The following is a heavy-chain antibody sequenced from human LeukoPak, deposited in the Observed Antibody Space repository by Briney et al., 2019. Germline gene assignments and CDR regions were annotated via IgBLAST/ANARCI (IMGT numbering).Heavy chain of an antibody. Sequence: ESGPTLVRPTQTLTLTCAFSGFSLTTTGVGVGWIRQPPGKALERLALIYWDDDKRYSPSLKSRLTITQDTSKNQVVLTMTNMDPVDTATYYCAHSRYYDSRPYLWGQGTLVTVSS. V-gene: IGHV2-5*02. D-gene: IGHD3-22*01. CDR1: GFSLTTTGVG. J-gene: IGHJ4*02. CDR2: IYWDDDK. CDR3: AHSRYYDSRPYL.